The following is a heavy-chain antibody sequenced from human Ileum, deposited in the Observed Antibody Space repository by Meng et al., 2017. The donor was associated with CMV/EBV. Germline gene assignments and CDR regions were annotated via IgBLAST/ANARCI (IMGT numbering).Heavy chain of an antibody. CDR3: ARGARYCSSTSCYFRDDYYYYGMDV. Sequence: SVKVSCKASGGTFSSYTISWVRQAPGQGLEWMGRIIPILGIANYAQKFQGRVTITADKSTSTAYMELSSLRSEDTAVYYCARGARYCSSTSCYFRDDYYYYGMDVWGQGTTVTVSS. CDR1: GGTFSSYT. V-gene: IGHV1-69*02. J-gene: IGHJ6*02. CDR2: IIPILGIA. D-gene: IGHD2-2*01.